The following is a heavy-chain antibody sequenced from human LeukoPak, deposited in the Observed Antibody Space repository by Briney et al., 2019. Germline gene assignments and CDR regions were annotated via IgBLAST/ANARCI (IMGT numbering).Heavy chain of an antibody. J-gene: IGHJ2*01. Sequence: KPSETLSLTCTVSGGSVSGYYWSWIRQPPGKGLEWIGYIFYSGSTNYSPSLKSRVSISVDTSENQFSLKLSSVTAADTAVYYCASRNGDYLLDWYFDLWGRGTLVTVSS. CDR1: GGSVSGYY. CDR3: ASRNGDYLLDWYFDL. CDR2: IFYSGST. D-gene: IGHD4-17*01. V-gene: IGHV4-59*02.